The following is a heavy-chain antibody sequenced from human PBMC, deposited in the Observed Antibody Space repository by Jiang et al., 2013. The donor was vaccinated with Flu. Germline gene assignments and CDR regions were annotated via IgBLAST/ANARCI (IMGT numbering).Heavy chain of an antibody. CDR3: ARGGTLTTGYFDY. CDR2: IYHSGTT. D-gene: IGHD4-11*01. V-gene: IGHV4-38-2*02. CDR1: GYSISSGFY. J-gene: IGHJ4*02. Sequence: GLVKPSETLSLTCTVSGYSISSGFYWVWIRQPPGKGLEWIGSIYHSGTTHYNPSLKSRVTISVDTSKNRFSLRLSSVTAADTAVYYCARGGTLTTGYFDYWGQGTLVTVSS.